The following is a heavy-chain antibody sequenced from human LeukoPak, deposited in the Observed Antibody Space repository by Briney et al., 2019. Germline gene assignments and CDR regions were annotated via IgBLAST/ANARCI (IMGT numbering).Heavy chain of an antibody. CDR3: ARVGDGYNHFDY. V-gene: IGHV3-30*03. Sequence: GRSLRLSCAASGFTFSSYGMHWVRQAPGKGLEWVAVISYDGSNKYYADSVKGRFTISRDNSKNTLYLQMNSLRAEDTAVYYCARVGDGYNHFDYWGQGTLVTVSS. CDR2: ISYDGSNK. J-gene: IGHJ4*02. CDR1: GFTFSSYG. D-gene: IGHD5-24*01.